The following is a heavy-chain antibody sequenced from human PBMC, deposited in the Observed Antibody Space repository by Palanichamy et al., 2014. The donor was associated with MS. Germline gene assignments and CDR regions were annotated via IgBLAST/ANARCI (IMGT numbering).Heavy chain of an antibody. CDR2: IYPGDSQT. D-gene: IGHD4-11*01. Sequence: PGKGLEWMGIIYPGDSQTRYSPPFQGQVTISADKSISTAYLQWSSLKASDTAIYYCARSRLGIFGMDVWGQGTTVTVSS. V-gene: IGHV5-51*01. J-gene: IGHJ6*02. CDR3: ARSRLGIFGMDV.